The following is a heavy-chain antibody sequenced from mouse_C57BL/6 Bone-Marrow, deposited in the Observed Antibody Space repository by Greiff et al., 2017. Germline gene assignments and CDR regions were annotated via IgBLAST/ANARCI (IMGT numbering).Heavy chain of an antibody. D-gene: IGHD3-3*01. V-gene: IGHV3-6*01. J-gene: IGHJ4*01. CDR3: ARVGEFYAMDY. CDR1: GYSITSGYY. CDR2: ISYDGSN. Sequence: EVQLVESGPGLVKPSQSLSLTCSVTGYSITSGYYWNWIRQFPGNKLEWMGYISYDGSNNYNPSLKNRISITRDTSKNQFFLKLNSVTTEDTATXYCARVGEFYAMDYWGQGTSVTVSS.